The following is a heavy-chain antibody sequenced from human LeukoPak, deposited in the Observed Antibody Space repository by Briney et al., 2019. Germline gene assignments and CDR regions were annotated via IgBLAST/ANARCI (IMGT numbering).Heavy chain of an antibody. J-gene: IGHJ6*02. V-gene: IGHV4-34*01. Sequence: SETLSLTYAVYGGSFSGYYWSWIRQPPGKGLEWIGEINHSGSTNYNPSLKSRVTISVDTSKNQFSLKLSSVTAADTAVYYCARGKRIVVVPAAIFYYGMDVWGQGTTVTVSS. D-gene: IGHD2-2*01. CDR2: INHSGST. CDR1: GGSFSGYY. CDR3: ARGKRIVVVPAAIFYYGMDV.